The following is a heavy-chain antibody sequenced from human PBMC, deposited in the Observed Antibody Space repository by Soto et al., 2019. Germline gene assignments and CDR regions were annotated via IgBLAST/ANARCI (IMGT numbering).Heavy chain of an antibody. Sequence: QVQLVQSGAEVKKPGASVKVSCKASGYTFTSYGISWVRQAPGQGLEWMGWISAYNGNTNYVQKLQGRVTMTTDTSTSTAYMELRSLRSDDTAVYYCARLIRGYSGYDTPGWFDPWGQGTLVTVSS. CDR2: ISAYNGNT. CDR1: GYTFTSYG. D-gene: IGHD5-12*01. CDR3: ARLIRGYSGYDTPGWFDP. V-gene: IGHV1-18*01. J-gene: IGHJ5*02.